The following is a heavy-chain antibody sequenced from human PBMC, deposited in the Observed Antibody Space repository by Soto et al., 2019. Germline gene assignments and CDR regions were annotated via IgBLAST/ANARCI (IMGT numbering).Heavy chain of an antibody. J-gene: IGHJ4*02. D-gene: IGHD7-27*01. CDR2: IYYSGST. CDR1: GGPISGYY. CDR3: ASMGIDSPTPSFDY. Sequence: SETLSLTCTVSGGPISGYYWIWVRQPPGKGLEWIGYIYYSGSTNYNPAILSRVTISVDTSKSQFSLKLSSVIAADTAVYYCASMGIDSPTPSFDYRGLGTLVTVSS. V-gene: IGHV4-59*01.